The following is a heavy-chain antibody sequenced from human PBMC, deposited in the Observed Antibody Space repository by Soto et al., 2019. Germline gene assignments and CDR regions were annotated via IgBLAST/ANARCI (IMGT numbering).Heavy chain of an antibody. CDR2: INGYNGNT. CDR1: GYTFSTSG. V-gene: IGHV1-18*01. CDR3: ERMGDVPYYYYGMDV. D-gene: IGHD3-16*01. Sequence: QVQLVQSGAEVKKPGASVKVSCKASGYTFSTSGIRWVRQAPGQGLEWMGWINGYNGNTNYAPKLQGRITMTTDTSTTTAYMELRSLRSDDTAVYYCERMGDVPYYYYGMDVWGQGTTVTVSS. J-gene: IGHJ6*02.